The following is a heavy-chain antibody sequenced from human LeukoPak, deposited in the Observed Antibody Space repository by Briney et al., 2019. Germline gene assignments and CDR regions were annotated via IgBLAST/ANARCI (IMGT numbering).Heavy chain of an antibody. V-gene: IGHV3-66*02. D-gene: IGHD2-2*01. CDR2: IYSGGST. CDR3: ARWEGHCTSTSCYHFDY. J-gene: IGHJ4*02. Sequence: GGSLRLSCAASGFTVSSNYMSWVRQAPGKGLEWVSVIYSGGSTYYADSVKGRFTISRDNSKNTLYLQMNSLRAEDTAVYYCARWEGHCTSTSCYHFDYWGQGTLVTVSS. CDR1: GFTVSSNY.